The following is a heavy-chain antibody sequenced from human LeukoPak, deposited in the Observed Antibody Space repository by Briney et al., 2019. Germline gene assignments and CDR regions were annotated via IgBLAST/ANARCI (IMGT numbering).Heavy chain of an antibody. J-gene: IGHJ2*01. D-gene: IGHD5-18*01. V-gene: IGHV4-59*01. CDR2: VYYSGTT. CDR3: ARDRAMVAEWYFDV. CDR1: DDSMSTYY. Sequence: TSETLSLTCTVSDDSMSTYYWTWIRQPPGKGLEWIGYVYYSGTTNYNPSLKSRVTISVDTSKNQFSLNLTSVTAADTAVYYCARDRAMVAEWYFDVWGHGTLVTVSS.